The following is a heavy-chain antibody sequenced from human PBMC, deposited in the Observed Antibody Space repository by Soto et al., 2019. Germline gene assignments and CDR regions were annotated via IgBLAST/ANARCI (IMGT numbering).Heavy chain of an antibody. V-gene: IGHV4-30-4*01. CDR2: IYDSGST. CDR3: ARGGGCSYGSAPPYGDY. CDR1: GGSISSGDYY. D-gene: IGHD5-18*01. Sequence: QVQLQESGPGLVKPSQTLSLTCTVSGGSISSGDYYWSWIRQPPGKGLEGIGYIYDSGSTYYNPSLKSPVTISVDTCQNKFSLELSSVTAADTAVYYCARGGGCSYGSAPPYGDYWGQGTLVTVSS. J-gene: IGHJ4*02.